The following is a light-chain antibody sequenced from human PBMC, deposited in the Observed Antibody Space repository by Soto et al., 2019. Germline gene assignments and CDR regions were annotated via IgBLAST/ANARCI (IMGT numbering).Light chain of an antibody. J-gene: IGKJ1*01. Sequence: EIVLTQSPGTLSLSPGERATLSCRASQILDRNYLAWYQQKPGQAPKIIIFGASGRATGIPARFSGSGSGTDFTLTISRLEPDDFAVYYCQHYGSLSCTFGQGTKVEIK. V-gene: IGKV3-20*01. CDR3: QHYGSLSCT. CDR2: GAS. CDR1: QILDRNY.